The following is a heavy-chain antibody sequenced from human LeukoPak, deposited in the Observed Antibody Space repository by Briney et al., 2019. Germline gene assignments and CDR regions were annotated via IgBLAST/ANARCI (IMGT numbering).Heavy chain of an antibody. D-gene: IGHD3-10*01. CDR2: ISAYNGNT. V-gene: IGHV1-18*01. CDR1: GYTFTSYG. J-gene: IGHJ4*02. CDR3: ARNLGPLWFGELFTDY. Sequence: ASVNVSCKASGYTFTSYGISWVRQAPGQGLEWMGWISAYNGNTNYAQKLQGGVTMTTDTSTSTAYMEPRSLRSDDTAVYYCARNLGPLWFGELFTDYWGQGTLVTVSS.